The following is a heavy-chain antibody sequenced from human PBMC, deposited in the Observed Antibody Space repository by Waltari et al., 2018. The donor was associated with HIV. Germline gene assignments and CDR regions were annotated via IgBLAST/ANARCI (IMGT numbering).Heavy chain of an antibody. Sequence: QVHLVESGGGVVQPGGSLKLSCAASGCTFSNYLLPLVRQAPGKGLEWVTFIYYDGNNKNYADSVKGRFTISRDNSKKTLYLQMNSLRHEDTAVYYCARGGLAISPAGTRLYTGMDVWGQGTTVTVSS. CDR1: GCTFSNYL. J-gene: IGHJ6*02. D-gene: IGHD6-13*01. CDR3: ARGGLAISPAGTRLYTGMDV. CDR2: IYYDGNNK. V-gene: IGHV3-30*02.